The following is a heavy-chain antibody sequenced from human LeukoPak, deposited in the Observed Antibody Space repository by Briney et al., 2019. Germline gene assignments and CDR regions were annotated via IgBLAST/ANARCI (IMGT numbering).Heavy chain of an antibody. J-gene: IGHJ3*02. V-gene: IGHV1-46*01. D-gene: IGHD5-12*01. CDR3: ATGITRYSGYNNPFAFDI. Sequence: ASVKVSCKASGYTFTSYYMHWVRQAPGQGLEWMGIINPSGGSTSYAQKSQGRVTMTRDMSKSTVYMELSSLRSEDTAVYYCATGITRYSGYNNPFAFDIWGQGTMVTVSS. CDR2: INPSGGST. CDR1: GYTFTSYY.